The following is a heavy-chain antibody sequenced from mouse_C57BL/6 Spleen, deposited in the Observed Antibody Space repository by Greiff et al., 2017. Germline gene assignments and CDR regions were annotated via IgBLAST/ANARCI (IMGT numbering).Heavy chain of an antibody. Sequence: EVHLVESGEGLVKPGGSLKLSCAASGFTFSSYAMSWVRQTPEKRLEWVAYISSGGDYSYYADTVKGRFTISRDNARNTLYLQMSSLKSEDTAMYYCTCFDDGYSDYFDYWGQGTTLTVSS. CDR3: TCFDDGYSDYFDY. V-gene: IGHV5-9-1*02. J-gene: IGHJ2*01. D-gene: IGHD2-3*01. CDR2: ISSGGDYS. CDR1: GFTFSSYA.